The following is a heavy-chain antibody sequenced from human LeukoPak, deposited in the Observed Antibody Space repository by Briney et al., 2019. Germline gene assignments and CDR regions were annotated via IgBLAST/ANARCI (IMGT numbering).Heavy chain of an antibody. J-gene: IGHJ4*02. Sequence: GGSLRLSCAASGFTFSSYGMHWVRQAPGKGLEWVAVISYDESNKYYADSVKGRFTISRDNSKNTLYLQMNSLRAEDTAVYYCAGDRESSGYYVDYWGQGTLVTVSS. CDR2: ISYDESNK. D-gene: IGHD3-22*01. CDR3: AGDRESSGYYVDY. CDR1: GFTFSSYG. V-gene: IGHV3-30*03.